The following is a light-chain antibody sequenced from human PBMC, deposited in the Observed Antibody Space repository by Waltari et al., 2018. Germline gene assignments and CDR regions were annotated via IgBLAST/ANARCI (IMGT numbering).Light chain of an antibody. CDR3: QQYNSYSRT. Sequence: DIQMTQSPSTLSASVVDRVTITCRASQSSSSWLAWYQQKPGKAPKLLIYKASSLESGVPSRFSGSGSGTEFTLTISSLQPDDFATYYCQQYNSYSRTFGQGTKVEIK. V-gene: IGKV1-5*03. J-gene: IGKJ1*01. CDR2: KAS. CDR1: QSSSSW.